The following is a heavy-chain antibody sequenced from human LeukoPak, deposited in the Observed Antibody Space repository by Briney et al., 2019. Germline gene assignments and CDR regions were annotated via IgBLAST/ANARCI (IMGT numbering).Heavy chain of an antibody. Sequence: PSETLSLTCTVSGGSISRTNYYWDSIRQPPGKGLEWIGTVYSSGSTYYNPSLKSRVTISLDTSKNQFSLKRNSLTAADTAVYYCARHGSYFDYWGQGTLVTVSS. V-gene: IGHV4-39*01. J-gene: IGHJ4*02. CDR3: ARHGSYFDY. D-gene: IGHD3-10*01. CDR1: GGSISRTNYY. CDR2: VYSSGST.